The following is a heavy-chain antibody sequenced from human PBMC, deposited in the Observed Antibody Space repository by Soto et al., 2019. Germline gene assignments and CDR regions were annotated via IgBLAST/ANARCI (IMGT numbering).Heavy chain of an antibody. CDR1: GGSISSRSYY. D-gene: IGHD3-3*01. CDR2: TSYSGRT. V-gene: IGHV4-39*07. CDR3: ARLPSSRIGIFGVVTYYYMDV. Sequence: SSETLSLTCTVSGGSISSRSYYWGWIRQPPGQGLEWIGSTSYSGRTYHNPSLKSRVTISVDTSKNQFSLKLSSVTAADTVVYYCARLPSSRIGIFGVVTYYYMDVWGKGTTVTVSS. J-gene: IGHJ6*03.